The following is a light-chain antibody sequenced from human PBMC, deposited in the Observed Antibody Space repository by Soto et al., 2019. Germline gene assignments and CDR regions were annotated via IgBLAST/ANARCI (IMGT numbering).Light chain of an antibody. CDR2: AAS. CDR1: QGVSNS. Sequence: DIQITHSPSAMSASVGDRITITCRASQGVSNSLAWFQHRPGKAPRRLIYAASSLQSGVPSRFSGSGSGTEFTLTISSLQPEDYATYYCLQHHSYPRTFGQGTKVDIK. J-gene: IGKJ1*01. V-gene: IGKV1-17*03. CDR3: LQHHSYPRT.